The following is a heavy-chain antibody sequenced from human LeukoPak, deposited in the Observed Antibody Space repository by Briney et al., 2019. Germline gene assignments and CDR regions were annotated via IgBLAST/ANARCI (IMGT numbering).Heavy chain of an antibody. CDR2: INPSSGGT. D-gene: IGHD1-26*01. CDR1: GYTFTGYY. Sequence: ASVKVSCKASGYTFTGYYMHWVRQAPGQGLEWMGRINPSSGGTNYAQKFQGRVTMTRDTSISTAYMELSRLRSDDTAVYYCASLGEVLWDYYFDYWGQGTLVTVSS. V-gene: IGHV1-2*06. CDR3: ASLGEVLWDYYFDY. J-gene: IGHJ4*02.